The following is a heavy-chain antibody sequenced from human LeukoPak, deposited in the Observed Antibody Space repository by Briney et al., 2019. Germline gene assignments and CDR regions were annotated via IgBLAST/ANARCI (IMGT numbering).Heavy chain of an antibody. J-gene: IGHJ4*02. V-gene: IGHV3-23*01. D-gene: IGHD4-17*01. CDR2: ISGSGGST. CDR1: GFTFSSYA. Sequence: GGSLRLSCAASGFTFSSYAMSWVRQAPGKGLEWVSAISGSGGSTYYADSVKGRFTISRDNSKNTLYLQMNSLRAEDTAVYYCAKQGISSRVGYGAYEYFDYWGQGTLVTVSS. CDR3: AKQGISSRVGYGAYEYFDY.